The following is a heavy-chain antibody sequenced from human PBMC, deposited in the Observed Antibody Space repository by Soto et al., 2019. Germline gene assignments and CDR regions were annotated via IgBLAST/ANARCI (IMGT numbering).Heavy chain of an antibody. Sequence: SETLSLTCTFSGCSISSGGYYWSWIRQHPGKGLEWIGYIYYSGSTYYNPSLKSRVTISVDTSKNQFSLKLSSVTAADTAVYYCARAGPIDAFDIWGQGTMVTVSS. V-gene: IGHV4-31*03. CDR1: GCSISSGGYY. CDR3: ARAGPIDAFDI. J-gene: IGHJ3*02. CDR2: IYYSGST.